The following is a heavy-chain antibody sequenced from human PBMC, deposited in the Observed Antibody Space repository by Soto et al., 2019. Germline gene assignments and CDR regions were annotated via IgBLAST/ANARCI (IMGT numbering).Heavy chain of an antibody. Sequence: ASVKVSCKASGYTFTSYAMHWVRQAPGQRLEWMGWINAGNGNTKYSQKFQGRVTITRDTSASTAYMELSSMRSEDTAVYYCARDRRGGYCTNGVCTKGWFDPWGQGTLDTVSS. J-gene: IGHJ5*02. D-gene: IGHD2-8*01. CDR1: GYTFTSYA. CDR2: INAGNGNT. V-gene: IGHV1-3*01. CDR3: ARDRRGGYCTNGVCTKGWFDP.